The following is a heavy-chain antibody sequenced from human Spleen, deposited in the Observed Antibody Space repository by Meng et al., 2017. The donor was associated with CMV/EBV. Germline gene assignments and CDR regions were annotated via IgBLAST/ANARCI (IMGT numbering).Heavy chain of an antibody. V-gene: IGHV3-74*01. Sequence: GESLKISCAASGFTFSSYAMSWVRQAPGKGLEWVSRINTDGSSISYADSVKGRVTISRDNAKNTLYLHMNSLGAEDMAVYYCVRCAYAGAYFDYWAQGTLVTVSS. D-gene: IGHD3-16*01. J-gene: IGHJ4*02. CDR2: INTDGSSI. CDR1: GFTFSSYA. CDR3: VRCAYAGAYFDY.